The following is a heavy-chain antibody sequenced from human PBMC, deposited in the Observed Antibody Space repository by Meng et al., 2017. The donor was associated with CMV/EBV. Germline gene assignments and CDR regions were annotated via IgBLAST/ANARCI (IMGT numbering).Heavy chain of an antibody. V-gene: IGHV4-34*01. CDR1: GGSFSGYY. CDR2: INHSGST. J-gene: IGHJ4*02. D-gene: IGHD6-13*01. Sequence: QTLSLTCAVYGGSFSGYYWSWIRQPPGKGLEWIGEINHSGSTNYNPSLKSRVTISVDTSKNQFSLKLSSVTAADTAVYYCAREGIEAAVDYWGQGTLVTVSS. CDR3: AREGIEAAVDY.